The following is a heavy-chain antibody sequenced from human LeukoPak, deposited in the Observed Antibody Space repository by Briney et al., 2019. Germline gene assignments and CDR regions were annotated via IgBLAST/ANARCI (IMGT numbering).Heavy chain of an antibody. V-gene: IGHV3-48*03. J-gene: IGHJ4*02. D-gene: IGHD2-8*01. CDR1: GFTFSSYE. CDR3: ARDCTNGVCVKQFDY. CDR2: ISSSGSTI. Sequence: GGSLRFSCAASGFTFSSYEMNWVRQAPGKGLEWVSYISSSGSTIYYADSVKGRFTISRDNAKNSLYLQMNSLRAEDTAVYYCARDCTNGVCVKQFDYWGQGTLVTVSS.